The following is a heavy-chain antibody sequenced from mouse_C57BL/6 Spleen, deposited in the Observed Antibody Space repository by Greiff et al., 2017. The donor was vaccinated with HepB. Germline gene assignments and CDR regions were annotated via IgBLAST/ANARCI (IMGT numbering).Heavy chain of an antibody. J-gene: IGHJ2*01. CDR2: IYPGDGDT. CDR3: ARSNWDY. Sequence: QVQLQQSGPELVKPGASVKISCKASGYAFSSSWMNWVKQRPGKGLEWIGRIYPGDGDTNYNGKFKGQATLTADKSPSTAYMQLSSLASEDSAVYFWARSNWDYWGQGTTLTVSS. D-gene: IGHD4-1*01. CDR1: GYAFSSSW. V-gene: IGHV1-82*01.